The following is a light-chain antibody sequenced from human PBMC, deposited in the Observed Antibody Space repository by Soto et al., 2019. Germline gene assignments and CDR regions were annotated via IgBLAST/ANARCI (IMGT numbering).Light chain of an antibody. V-gene: IGLV2-23*01. J-gene: IGLJ2*01. Sequence: QSALTQPASVSGSPGQSITISCTGTSSDVGSHNLVSWYQQYPGKAPKLMIYEGSKRPSGVSNRFSGSKSGNTASLTISGLQAEDEADYYCCSYVGSSTLLFGGGTKLTVL. CDR2: EGS. CDR3: CSYVGSSTLL. CDR1: SSDVGSHNL.